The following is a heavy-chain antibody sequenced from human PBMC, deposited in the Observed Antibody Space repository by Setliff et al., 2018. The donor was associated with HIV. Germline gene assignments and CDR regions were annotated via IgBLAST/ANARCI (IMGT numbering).Heavy chain of an antibody. V-gene: IGHV3-49*03. Sequence: GGSLRLSCTASGFTFGDYAMSWFRQASGKGLEWVGFIRNKAFGETTDYAASVKGRFTFSRDDSKGIAYLQMNSLKTEDTAVYYCARSDWGSKDDYWGQGTLVTVSS. CDR2: IRNKAFGETT. J-gene: IGHJ4*02. CDR1: GFTFGDYA. CDR3: ARSDWGSKDDY. D-gene: IGHD7-27*01.